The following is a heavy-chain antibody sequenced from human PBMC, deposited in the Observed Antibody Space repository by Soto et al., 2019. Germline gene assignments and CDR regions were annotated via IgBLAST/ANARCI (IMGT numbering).Heavy chain of an antibody. J-gene: IGHJ4*02. Sequence: SETLSLTCAVYGGSFSGYYWGWIRQPPGKGLEWIGEINHSGSTNYNPSLKSRVTISVDTSKNQFSLKLSSVTAADTAVYYCARYGGDYDRNFDYWGQGTLVTVSS. CDR2: INHSGST. D-gene: IGHD4-17*01. CDR1: GGSFSGYY. CDR3: ARYGGDYDRNFDY. V-gene: IGHV4-34*01.